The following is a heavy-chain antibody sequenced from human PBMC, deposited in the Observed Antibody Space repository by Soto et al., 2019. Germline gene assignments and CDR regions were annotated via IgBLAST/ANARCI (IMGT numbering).Heavy chain of an antibody. CDR1: GGSISSYY. Sequence: SETLSLTCTVSGGSISSYYWSWIRQPPGKGLEWIGYIYYSGSTNYNPSLKSRVTISVDTSKNQFSLKLSSVTAADTAVYYCARCLSGPSLYYFDEWGQGTLVTVSS. V-gene: IGHV4-59*01. J-gene: IGHJ4*02. CDR2: IYYSGST. CDR3: ARCLSGPSLYYFDE. D-gene: IGHD3-10*01.